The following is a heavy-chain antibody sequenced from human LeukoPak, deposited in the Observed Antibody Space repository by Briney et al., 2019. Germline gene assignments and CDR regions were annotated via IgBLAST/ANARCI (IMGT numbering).Heavy chain of an antibody. CDR1: GGSISSYY. Sequence: SETLSLTCTVSGGSISSYYWSWIRHPAGKGLEWIGRIYTSGSTNYNPSLKSRVTMSVDTSKNQFSLKLSPVTAADTAVYYCARADSSGYYYRPYAFDIWGQGTMVTVSS. J-gene: IGHJ3*02. CDR3: ARADSSGYYYRPYAFDI. D-gene: IGHD3-22*01. CDR2: IYTSGST. V-gene: IGHV4-4*07.